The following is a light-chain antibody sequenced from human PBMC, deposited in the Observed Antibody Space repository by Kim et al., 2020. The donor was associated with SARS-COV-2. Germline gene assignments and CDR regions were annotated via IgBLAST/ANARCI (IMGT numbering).Light chain of an antibody. CDR2: GAS. Sequence: VSPGERATLSCRASQSVSSNLAWYQQKPGQAPRLLIYGASTRATGIPARFSGSGSGTEFTLTISSLQSEDFAVYYCQQYNNWLPTFGQGTKVEIK. J-gene: IGKJ1*01. V-gene: IGKV3-15*01. CDR3: QQYNNWLPT. CDR1: QSVSSN.